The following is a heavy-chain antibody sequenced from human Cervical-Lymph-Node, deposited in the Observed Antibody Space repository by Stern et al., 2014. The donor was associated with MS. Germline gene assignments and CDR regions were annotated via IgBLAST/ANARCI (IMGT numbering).Heavy chain of an antibody. CDR3: ARHQEGIAAY. D-gene: IGHD6-13*01. Sequence: VQLAESGAQVQKPRSSVKVSCKASGDIFSNFDISWARQAPGQGPEWMGGITPLFGTANYAQRFQGRVTFTADESTNTVYMELSSLRSDDTAVFYCARHQEGIAAYWGQGTLVTVSS. CDR2: ITPLFGTA. J-gene: IGHJ4*02. CDR1: GDIFSNFD. V-gene: IGHV1-69*01.